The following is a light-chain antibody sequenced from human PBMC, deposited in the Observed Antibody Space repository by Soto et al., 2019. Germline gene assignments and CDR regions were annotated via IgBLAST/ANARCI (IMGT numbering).Light chain of an antibody. CDR3: QQRSDWQYT. V-gene: IGKV3-11*01. CDR1: QRITSY. CDR2: DAT. J-gene: IGKJ2*01. Sequence: EVVLTQSPATLSLSPGERATLSCRASQRITSYLAWYQQRPGQAPRLLIYDATNRASGVPARFSGSRSGTDFTLTIRSLQPEDFAVYFCQQRSDWQYTFGQGTKVE.